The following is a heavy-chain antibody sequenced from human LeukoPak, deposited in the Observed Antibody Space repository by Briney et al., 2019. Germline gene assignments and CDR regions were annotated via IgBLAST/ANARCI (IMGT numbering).Heavy chain of an antibody. CDR1: GYTFIGHY. V-gene: IGHV1-2*02. D-gene: IGHD3-10*01. J-gene: IGHJ4*02. CDR3: ARDRREVYKYGSGTFKFGENFLDS. CDR2: INPNSGGT. Sequence: GASVKVSCKASGYTFIGHYMHWVRQAPGQGLEWMGWINPNSGGTKYAQKFQGRVTMTRDASITTAYMELSRLRSDDTALYYCARDRREVYKYGSGTFKFGENFLDSWGQGTLVTVSS.